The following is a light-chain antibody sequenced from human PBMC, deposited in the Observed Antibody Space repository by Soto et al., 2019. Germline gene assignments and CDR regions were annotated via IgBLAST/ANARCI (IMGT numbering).Light chain of an antibody. CDR2: ALS. CDR1: QPISTS. V-gene: IGKV1-39*01. Sequence: DLQVTQSPSSLSASIGDRVIITCRASQPISTSLHWFHQKPGKAPKLLIYALSNLQRGVPSRFSGSGTGTEFTLIISSLQPEDVGNYFCQQSYSTPLTFGGGTKVQI. J-gene: IGKJ4*01. CDR3: QQSYSTPLT.